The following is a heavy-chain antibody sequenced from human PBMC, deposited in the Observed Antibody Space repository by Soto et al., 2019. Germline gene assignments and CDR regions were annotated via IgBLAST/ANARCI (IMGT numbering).Heavy chain of an antibody. CDR2: INHSGST. CDR1: CPPFSGYY. V-gene: IGHV4-34*01. D-gene: IGHD3-3*01. J-gene: IGHJ6*02. Sequence: SDTLSLTCAVYCPPFSGYYWSWIRQTPGKVLEWIGEINHSGSTNYNPSLKSRVTISVDTSKNQFSLKLSSVTAADTAVYYCARDGDDFWSGSDYYYYGMDVWGQGATVTVS. CDR3: ARDGDDFWSGSDYYYYGMDV.